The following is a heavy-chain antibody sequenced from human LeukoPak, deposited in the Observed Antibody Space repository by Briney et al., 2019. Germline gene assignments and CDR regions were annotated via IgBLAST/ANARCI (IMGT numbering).Heavy chain of an antibody. J-gene: IGHJ4*02. CDR2: IYSGGST. Sequence: GGSLRLSCAASGLTVSSNYMSWVRQAPGKGLEWVSVIYSGGSTYYADSVKGRFTISRDNSKNTVYLQMDSLRAEDTAVYYCARGDGYNYWDYWGQGTLVTVSS. D-gene: IGHD5-24*01. CDR1: GLTVSSNY. V-gene: IGHV3-53*01. CDR3: ARGDGYNYWDY.